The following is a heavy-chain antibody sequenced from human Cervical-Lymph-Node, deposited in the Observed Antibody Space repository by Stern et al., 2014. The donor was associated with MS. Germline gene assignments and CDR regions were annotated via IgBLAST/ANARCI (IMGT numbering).Heavy chain of an antibody. CDR2: IYYRGST. J-gene: IGHJ5*02. Sequence: QVQLQESGPGLVKPSETLSLTCTVSGGSISSYYWSWIRQPPGKGLEWIGYIYYRGSTNYNPSLKSRVTISVDTSKNQFPLKLSSVTAADTAVYYCARDRYSSSSRWFDPWGQGTLVTVSS. CDR3: ARDRYSSSSRWFDP. CDR1: GGSISSYY. V-gene: IGHV4-59*01. D-gene: IGHD6-6*01.